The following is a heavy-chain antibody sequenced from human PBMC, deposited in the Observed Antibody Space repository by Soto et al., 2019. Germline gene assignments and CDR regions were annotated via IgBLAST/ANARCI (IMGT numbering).Heavy chain of an antibody. CDR1: GGSISSIGYY. D-gene: IGHD2-15*01. V-gene: IGHV4-39*01. CDR2: IYYGGST. J-gene: IGHJ4*02. Sequence: QLQLQESGPGLVKPSETLSLTCTVSGGSISSIGYYWGWMRQPPGKGLEWIGSIYYGGSTYYNPSLKSRVTISVDTSKNQFSLKLSSVTAEDTAVYYCAIACSGGSCYWGGQGTLVTVSS. CDR3: AIACSGGSCYW.